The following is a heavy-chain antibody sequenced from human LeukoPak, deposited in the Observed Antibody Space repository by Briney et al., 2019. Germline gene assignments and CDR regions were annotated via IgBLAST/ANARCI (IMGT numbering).Heavy chain of an antibody. CDR2: MSYDGSSQ. V-gene: IGHV3-30-3*02. Sequence: PGRSLRLSCAASGFTSSDYNMHWVRQAPGKGLEWVAVMSYDGSSQHYADSVKGRFTISRDNSKNTLYLQMNSLRAEDTAVYYCAKSSRPAAYSSSWYLDWGQGTLVTVSS. D-gene: IGHD6-13*01. CDR1: GFTSSDYN. J-gene: IGHJ4*02. CDR3: AKSSRPAAYSSSWYLD.